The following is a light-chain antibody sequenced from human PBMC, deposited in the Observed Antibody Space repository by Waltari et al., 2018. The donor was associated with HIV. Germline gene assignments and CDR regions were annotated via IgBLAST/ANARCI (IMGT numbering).Light chain of an antibody. V-gene: IGLV1-51*02. CDR3: GTWDNRLNAGI. CDR2: ETY. CDR1: SSHIGGNS. J-gene: IGLJ2*01. Sequence: QSVLTQPPSVSAAPGQMVTISCSGSSSHIGGNSVSWYQQLPGTAPKLLIHETYNRPSGIPDRFSGSKSGTSATLAVTDLQTGDEADYYCGTWDNRLNAGIFGGGTKLAVL.